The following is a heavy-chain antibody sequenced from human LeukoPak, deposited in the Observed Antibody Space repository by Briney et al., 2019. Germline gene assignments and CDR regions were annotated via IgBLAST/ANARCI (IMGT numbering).Heavy chain of an antibody. Sequence: PSETLSLTCAVSGYSISSSYYWGWIRQPSGKGLEWIGSIYHSGSTYYNPSLKSRVTISVDTSKNQFSLKLSSVTAADTAVYYCARVGYSSSWYLQYYMDVWGKGTTVTVSS. CDR2: IYHSGST. V-gene: IGHV4-38-2*01. D-gene: IGHD6-13*01. J-gene: IGHJ6*03. CDR1: GYSISSSYY. CDR3: ARVGYSSSWYLQYYMDV.